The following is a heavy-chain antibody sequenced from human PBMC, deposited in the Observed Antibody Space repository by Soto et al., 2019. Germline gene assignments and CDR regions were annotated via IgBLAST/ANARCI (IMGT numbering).Heavy chain of an antibody. Sequence: PGGSLRLSCAASGFTFSSYAMNWVRQAPGKGLKWVSYMNDRSDSIYYVDSLKGRITISRDNAKNSLLLQMNSLRAEDTAVYYCAREPHGFLEESSVFAFDVWGQGTMVTVSS. CDR2: MNDRSDSI. CDR1: GFTFSSYA. V-gene: IGHV3-21*05. J-gene: IGHJ3*01. CDR3: AREPHGFLEESSVFAFDV. D-gene: IGHD3-3*01.